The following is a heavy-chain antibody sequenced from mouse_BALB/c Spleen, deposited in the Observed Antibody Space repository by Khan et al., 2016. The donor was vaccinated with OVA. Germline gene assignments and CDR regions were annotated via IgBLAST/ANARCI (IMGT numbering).Heavy chain of an antibody. V-gene: IGHV1S137*01. D-gene: IGHD1-1*02. CDR2: ISTYYVVL. CDR3: GRGGKFAY. Sequence: QVQLKQSGAELVRPGVSLKISCKGSGYTFPDYAMHRVNKSNAKSLAWIGVISTYYVVLDYNQKSKGKATMTVDRSSNTAYLELARMTSKDSASCYCGRGGKFAYWGQGTRVTVST. CDR1: GYTFPDYA. J-gene: IGHJ3*01.